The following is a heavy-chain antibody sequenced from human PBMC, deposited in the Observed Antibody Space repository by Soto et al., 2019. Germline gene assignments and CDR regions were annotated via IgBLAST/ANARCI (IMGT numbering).Heavy chain of an antibody. CDR1: GFTVSSNY. CDR2: IYSGGST. Sequence: GGSLRLSCAASGFTVSSNYMSWVRQAPGKGLEWVSVIYSGGSTYYADSVKGRFTISRDNSKNTLYLQMNSLRAEDTAVYYCARERTGVFGGMDVWGQGTTVTVSS. D-gene: IGHD3-3*01. J-gene: IGHJ6*02. V-gene: IGHV3-53*01. CDR3: ARERTGVFGGMDV.